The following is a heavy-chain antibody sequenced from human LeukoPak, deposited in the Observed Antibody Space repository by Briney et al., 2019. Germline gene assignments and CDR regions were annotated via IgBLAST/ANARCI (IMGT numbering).Heavy chain of an antibody. CDR1: GGSISSGGYY. J-gene: IGHJ4*02. V-gene: IGHV4-30-2*01. D-gene: IGHD1-1*01. Sequence: PSQTLSLTCTVSGGSISSGGYYWSWIRQPPGKGLEWIGYIYHSGSTYYNPSLQSRVTISVDRSKNQFSLKLSSVTAADTAVYYCARVEGTGKTNYYFDYWGQGTLVTVSS. CDR3: ARVEGTGKTNYYFDY. CDR2: IYHSGST.